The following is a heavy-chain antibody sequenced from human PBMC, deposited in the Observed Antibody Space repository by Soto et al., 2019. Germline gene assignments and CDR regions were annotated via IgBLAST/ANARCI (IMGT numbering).Heavy chain of an antibody. Sequence: QVQLVQSGAEVKKPGSSVKVSCKASGGTFSSYAISWVRQAPGQGLEWMGGIIPIFGTANYAQKFQGRVMITADESKSKAYMELSSLRSEDTAVYYCARDRGDTAMVNYYYYYGIDVWGQGTTVTVSS. J-gene: IGHJ6*02. CDR2: IIPIFGTA. V-gene: IGHV1-69*12. CDR1: GGTFSSYA. CDR3: ARDRGDTAMVNYYYYYGIDV. D-gene: IGHD5-18*01.